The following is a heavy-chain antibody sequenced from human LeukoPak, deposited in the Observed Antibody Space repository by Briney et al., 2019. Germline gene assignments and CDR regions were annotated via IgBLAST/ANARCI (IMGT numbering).Heavy chain of an antibody. CDR1: GGSISSSSYY. V-gene: IGHV4-39*07. J-gene: IGHJ4*02. Sequence: SETLSLTCTVSGGSISSSSYYWGWIRQPPGKGLEWIGSIYYSGSTYYNPSLKSRVTISVDTSKNQFSLKLSSETAADTAVYYCARGQKYRSGYTVTELGSGYFDSWGQGTLVTVSS. CDR2: IYYSGST. D-gene: IGHD5-18*01. CDR3: ARGQKYRSGYTVTELGSGYFDS.